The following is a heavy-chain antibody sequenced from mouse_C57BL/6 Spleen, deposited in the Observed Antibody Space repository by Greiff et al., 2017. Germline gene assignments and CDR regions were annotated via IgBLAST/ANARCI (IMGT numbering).Heavy chain of an antibody. D-gene: IGHD3-2*02. J-gene: IGHJ3*01. V-gene: IGHV5-17*01. CDR1: GFTFSDYG. CDR3: ARLKAQATFAY. CDR2: ISSGSSTI. Sequence: EVQLVESGGGLVKPGGSLKLSCAASGFTFSDYGMHWVRQAPEQGLEWVAYISSGSSTIYYADTVKGRFTISRDNAKNTLFLQMTSLRSEDTAMYYCARLKAQATFAYWGQGTLVTVSA.